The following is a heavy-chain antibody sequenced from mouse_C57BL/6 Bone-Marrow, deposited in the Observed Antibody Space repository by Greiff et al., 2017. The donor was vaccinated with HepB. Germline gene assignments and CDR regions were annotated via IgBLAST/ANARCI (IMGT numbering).Heavy chain of an antibody. CDR2: ISSGGSYT. J-gene: IGHJ2*01. CDR3: ARLTFHY. CDR1: GFTFSSYG. V-gene: IGHV5-6*02. D-gene: IGHD1-3*01. Sequence: DVKLVESGGDLVKPGGSLKLSCAASGFTFSSYGMSWVRQTPDKRLEWVATISSGGSYTYYPDSVKGRFTISRDNAKNTLYLQMSSLKSEDTAMYYCARLTFHYWGQGTTLTVSS.